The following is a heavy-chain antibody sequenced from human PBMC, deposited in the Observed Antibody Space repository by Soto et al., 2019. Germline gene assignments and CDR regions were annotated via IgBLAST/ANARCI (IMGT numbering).Heavy chain of an antibody. D-gene: IGHD2-8*01. CDR3: ARWGGFCPEGVCAAPFDP. CDR2: INHSGTT. J-gene: IGHJ5*02. Sequence: PSETLSLTCTVSGGSIRSAGHYWSWIRQHPGKGLEWIGYINHSGTTFYNPSLKSRLTISVDTSENQFSLRLTSVTAADTAVYFCARWGGFCPEGVCAAPFDPWGQGTLVTISS. V-gene: IGHV4-31*03. CDR1: GGSIRSAGHY.